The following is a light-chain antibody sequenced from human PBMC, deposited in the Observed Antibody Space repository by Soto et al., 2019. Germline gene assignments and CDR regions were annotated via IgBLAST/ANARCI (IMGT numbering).Light chain of an antibody. CDR2: GAS. CDR3: RQSNKGPYT. J-gene: IGKJ2*01. Sequence: EMVMTQYPGTMSVSTGERATLSWRVSQSVSHNLAWYQQKPGQSPRLLFYGASFRATGVPARFSGSGSGTDFTPTISSLPSEDCAIYYCRQSNKGPYTLGQGTKLEI. V-gene: IGKV3-15*01. CDR1: QSVSHN.